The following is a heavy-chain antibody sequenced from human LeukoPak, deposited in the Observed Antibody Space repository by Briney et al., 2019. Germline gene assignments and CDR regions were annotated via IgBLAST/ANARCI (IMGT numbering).Heavy chain of an antibody. D-gene: IGHD1-14*01. V-gene: IGHV1-69*05. CDR3: ARARKWYFDY. CDR1: GFTFSSYA. J-gene: IGHJ4*02. CDR2: IIPIFGTA. Sequence: PGGSLRLSCAASGFTFSSYAISWVRQAPGQGLEWMGGIIPIFGTANYAQKFQGRVTIATDESTSTAYMELSSLRSEDTAVYYCARARKWYFDYGGQGPLVTVSS.